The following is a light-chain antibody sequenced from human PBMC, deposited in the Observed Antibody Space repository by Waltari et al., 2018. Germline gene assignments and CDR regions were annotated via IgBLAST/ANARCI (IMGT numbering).Light chain of an antibody. CDR1: CHDVGGYNY. CDR2: AGF. J-gene: IGLJ2*01. Sequence: QSALTQPASVSGSPGQSITIPCTGTCHDVGGYNYVSWYQQHPGTAPKLRIYAGFYRAAGISNRFSGSKSGYTASLTISGLQAEDEADYYCSSYTSRSTLVVFGGGTKLTVL. CDR3: SSYTSRSTLVV. V-gene: IGLV2-14*03.